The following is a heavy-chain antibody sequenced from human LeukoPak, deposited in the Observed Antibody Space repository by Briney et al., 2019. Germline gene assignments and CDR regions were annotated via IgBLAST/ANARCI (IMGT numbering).Heavy chain of an antibody. Sequence: ASVKVSCKASGHTFTGYYMHWVRQAPGQGLEWLGWINPNSGVTNYAQKFQGRITMTRDTSITTVYMELSRLRSDDTAVYYCARASYYYDSSGYPGYYFDYWGQGTLVTVSS. CDR3: ARASYYYDSSGYPGYYFDY. D-gene: IGHD3-22*01. CDR2: INPNSGVT. V-gene: IGHV1-2*02. CDR1: GHTFTGYY. J-gene: IGHJ4*02.